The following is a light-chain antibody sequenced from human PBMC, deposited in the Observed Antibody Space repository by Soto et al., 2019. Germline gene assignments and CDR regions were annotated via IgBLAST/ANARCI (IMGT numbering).Light chain of an antibody. CDR3: QQLNNYPRT. J-gene: IGKJ1*01. Sequence: DIKMTQSPSTLSAYVGDRVTITCRASQSISSWLAWYQQKPGKAPKLLIYEASSLQSGVPSRFSGSGSGTEFTLTISSLQPEDFATYYCQQLNNYPRTFGQGTKVAIK. CDR1: QSISSW. CDR2: EAS. V-gene: IGKV1-5*01.